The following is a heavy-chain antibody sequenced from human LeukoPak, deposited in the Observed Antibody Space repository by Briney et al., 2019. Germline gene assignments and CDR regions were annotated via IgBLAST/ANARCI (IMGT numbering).Heavy chain of an antibody. V-gene: IGHV3-23*01. D-gene: IGHD3-22*01. J-gene: IGHJ4*02. Sequence: PGGSLRLSCAASGFTFSSYAMSWVRQAPGKGLEWVSAISGSGGSTYYADSVKGRFTISRDNSKNTLYLQMNSLRAEDTAVYYCAKVLESGYYQPFYFDYWGQGTLVTVSS. CDR3: AKVLESGYYQPFYFDY. CDR2: ISGSGGST. CDR1: GFTFSSYA.